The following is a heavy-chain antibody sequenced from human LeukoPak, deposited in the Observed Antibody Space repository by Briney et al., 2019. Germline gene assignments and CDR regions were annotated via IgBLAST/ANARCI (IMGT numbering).Heavy chain of an antibody. CDR2: IYYSGST. D-gene: IGHD3-22*01. V-gene: IGHV4-59*08. CDR3: ARHYFDPSGYYVLGLDH. J-gene: IGHJ4*02. CDR1: GGSISSYY. Sequence: SETLSLTCTVSGGSISSYYWSWIRQPPGKGPEWIGYIYYSGSTNYNPSLKSRVTISVDTSKNQFSLKLSSVTAADTAVYYCARHYFDPSGYYVLGLDHWGQGTLITVSS.